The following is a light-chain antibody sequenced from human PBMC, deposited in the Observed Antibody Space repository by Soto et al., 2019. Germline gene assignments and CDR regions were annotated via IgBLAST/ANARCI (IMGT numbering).Light chain of an antibody. CDR2: DIS. V-gene: IGKV3-15*01. CDR1: QTVSRN. Sequence: EVVMTQSPATLSVSPGERGTLSCRASQTVSRNLAWYQQRPGQAPRPLIYDISNRATGVPARFSGSGSETEFTLTIRSLQSEDFAVYFCQQYNNWPSFGQGTRQEIK. CDR3: QQYNNWPS. J-gene: IGKJ5*01.